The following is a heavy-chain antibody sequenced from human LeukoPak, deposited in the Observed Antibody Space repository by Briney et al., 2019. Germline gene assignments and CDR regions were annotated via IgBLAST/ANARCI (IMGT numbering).Heavy chain of an antibody. V-gene: IGHV1-46*02. Sequence: ASVKVSGKASGYPFNSYYMHWVRQAPGQGLEWMGIINPSGGSTAYAQKFQGRVTMTRDTSTSTVYMELSTLRSEDTAVYYCARDHGNSGWYRWFDPWGQGTLVTVSS. CDR2: INPSGGST. J-gene: IGHJ5*02. D-gene: IGHD6-19*01. CDR1: GYPFNSYY. CDR3: ARDHGNSGWYRWFDP.